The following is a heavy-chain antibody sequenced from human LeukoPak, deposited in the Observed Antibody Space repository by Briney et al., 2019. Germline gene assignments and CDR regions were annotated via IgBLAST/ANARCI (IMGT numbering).Heavy chain of an antibody. D-gene: IGHD3-10*01. CDR2: ISGSGGST. J-gene: IGHJ4*02. Sequence: GGSLRLSCAASGFTFSSYAMSWVRQAPGKGLEWVSAISGSGGSTYYADSVKGRFTISKDNSKNTLYLQMNSLRAEDTAVYYCEKNVLLWFGIDYWGQGTLVTVSS. CDR3: EKNVLLWFGIDY. CDR1: GFTFSSYA. V-gene: IGHV3-23*01.